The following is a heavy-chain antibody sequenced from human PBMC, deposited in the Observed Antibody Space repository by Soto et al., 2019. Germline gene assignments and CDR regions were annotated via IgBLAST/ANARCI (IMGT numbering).Heavy chain of an antibody. V-gene: IGHV1-58*01. CDR2: IVVGSGNT. Sequence: QMQLVQSGPEVKKPGTSVKVSCKASGFTFTSSAVQWVRQARGQRLEWIGWIVVGSGNTNYAQKFQERVTITRDMSTSTAYMELSSPRSEDTAVYYCSAARVDGNFDIWGQGTMVTVSS. CDR3: SAARVDGNFDI. CDR1: GFTFTSSA. J-gene: IGHJ3*02. D-gene: IGHD6-19*01.